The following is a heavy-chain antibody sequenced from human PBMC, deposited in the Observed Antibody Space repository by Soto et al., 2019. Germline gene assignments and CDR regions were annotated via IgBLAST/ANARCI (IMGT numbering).Heavy chain of an antibody. D-gene: IGHD6-13*01. CDR1: GGSMRNYF. Sequence: KPSETLSLTCTVSGGSMRNYFWTWIRQPPGKGLEWIGYIHYSGTTSFFPSYNPSLRSRVTISEDTSKNQFSLKLLSVTTADTAVYFCAAGEASSRNLAPYYLDFWGQGTLVTVS. CDR3: AAGEASSRNLAPYYLDF. CDR2: IHYSGTT. V-gene: IGHV4-59*01. J-gene: IGHJ4*02.